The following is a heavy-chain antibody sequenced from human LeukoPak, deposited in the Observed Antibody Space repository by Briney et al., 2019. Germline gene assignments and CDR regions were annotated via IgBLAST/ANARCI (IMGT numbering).Heavy chain of an antibody. Sequence: PGGSLKLSCAASGFTFGGSPVHWVRQASGKGLDWVGRIRSKANNYGTAFVASVEGRFSISRDDSKNTAYLQMNSLKTEDTAVYYCTTRGSYVSNYMDVWGKGTTVTVSS. J-gene: IGHJ6*03. CDR3: TTRGSYVSNYMDV. V-gene: IGHV3-73*01. D-gene: IGHD1-26*01. CDR1: GFTFGGSP. CDR2: IRSKANNYGT.